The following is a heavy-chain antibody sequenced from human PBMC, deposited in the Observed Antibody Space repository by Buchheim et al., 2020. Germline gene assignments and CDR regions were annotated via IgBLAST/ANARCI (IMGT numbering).Heavy chain of an antibody. Sequence: QVQLQESGPGLVKPSQTLSLTCTVSGGSISSGGYYWSWIRRHPGKGLEWIGYIYYSGSTYSNPSLKSRVTISVDTSKNQFSLKLSSVTAADTAVYYCARGDDYGEVPSLFDFWGQGTL. CDR3: ARGDDYGEVPSLFDF. D-gene: IGHD4-17*01. J-gene: IGHJ4*02. V-gene: IGHV4-31*02. CDR2: IYYSGST. CDR1: GGSISSGGYY.